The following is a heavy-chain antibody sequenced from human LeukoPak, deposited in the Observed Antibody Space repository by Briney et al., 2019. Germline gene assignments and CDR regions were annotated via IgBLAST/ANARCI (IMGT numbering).Heavy chain of an antibody. V-gene: IGHV1-2*02. CDR2: INPNSGGT. CDR3: ARAGGRSWFDP. J-gene: IGHJ5*02. CDR1: GYSFTDKY. Sequence: ASVKVSCKASGYSFTDKYMHWVRQAPGQGLEWMGWINPNSGGTNYAQKFQGRVTMTTDTSMSTAYMELSRLTSDDTAVYYCARAGGRSWFDPWGQGIPVTVSS.